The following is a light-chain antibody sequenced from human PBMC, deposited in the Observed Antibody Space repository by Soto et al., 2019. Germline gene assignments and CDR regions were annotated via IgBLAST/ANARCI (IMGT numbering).Light chain of an antibody. Sequence: EIVLVQSPGTLSLSPGERDTLSCRASQSVSSSYLAWYQQKPGQAPRLLIYGASSRATGIPDRFSGSGSGTDFTLTISRLEPEDFAVYYCQQYGSSPRVTFGPGTKVDIK. V-gene: IGKV3-20*01. CDR2: GAS. J-gene: IGKJ3*01. CDR1: QSVSSSY. CDR3: QQYGSSPRVT.